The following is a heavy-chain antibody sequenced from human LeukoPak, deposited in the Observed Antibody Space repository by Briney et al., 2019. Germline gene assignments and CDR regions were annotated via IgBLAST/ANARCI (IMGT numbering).Heavy chain of an antibody. J-gene: IGHJ3*02. CDR1: GYTFTGYY. Sequence: ASVKVSCKASGYTFTGYYMHWVRQAPGQGLEWMGWINPNSGGTNYAQKFQGWVTMTRDTSISTAYMELSRLKASDTAMYYCARQTRYSSSWADAFDIWGQGTMVTVSS. CDR3: ARQTRYSSSWADAFDI. D-gene: IGHD6-13*01. V-gene: IGHV1-2*04. CDR2: INPNSGGT.